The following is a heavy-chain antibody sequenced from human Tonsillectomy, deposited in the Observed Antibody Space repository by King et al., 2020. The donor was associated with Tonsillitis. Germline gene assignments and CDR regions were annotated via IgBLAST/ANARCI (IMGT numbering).Heavy chain of an antibody. D-gene: IGHD3-10*01. CDR2: ISIISSYI. CDR1: GFTFSSYS. CDR3: ARDPYGSGSLYYFDY. Sequence: VQLVESVGGLVKPGGSLRLSCADSGFTFSSYSINWVRQAPGKGLEGVASISIISSYIYYADSVKGRLPISRDNAKNSLYLQMNSLRAEDTAVYYCARDPYGSGSLYYFDYWGQGTLVTVSS. V-gene: IGHV3-21*01. J-gene: IGHJ4*02.